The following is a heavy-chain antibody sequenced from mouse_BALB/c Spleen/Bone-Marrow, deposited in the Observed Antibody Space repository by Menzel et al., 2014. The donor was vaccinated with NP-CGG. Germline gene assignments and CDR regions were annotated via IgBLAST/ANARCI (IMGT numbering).Heavy chain of an antibody. CDR3: ARVGLRLPYYFDY. D-gene: IGHD1-2*01. CDR1: GYSFTSYW. Sequence: VQLQQSGPQVVRPGASVKISCKASGYSFTSYWMHWVKRRPGQGLEWIGMIDPSDSETRLNQKFKDKATLTVDKSSSTAYMQLSSPTPEDSAVYYCARVGLRLPYYFDYWGQGTTLTVSS. V-gene: IGHV1S126*01. CDR2: IDPSDSET. J-gene: IGHJ2*01.